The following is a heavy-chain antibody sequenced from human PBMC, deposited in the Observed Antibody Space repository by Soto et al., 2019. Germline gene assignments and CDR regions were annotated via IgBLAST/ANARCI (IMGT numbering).Heavy chain of an antibody. CDR2: SYHSGST. CDR3: ARMVGATLVDF. CDR1: GASISSTTSGNW. J-gene: IGHJ4*02. D-gene: IGHD1-26*01. V-gene: IGHV4-4*02. Sequence: QVQLQESGPGLVRPSGTLSLTCAVSGASISSTTSGNWWSWVRQPPGKGLEWIGESYHSGSTNYNPSLKRRVTMSVDKSKNQFSLKLSSVTAADTAVYYCARMVGATLVDFWGQGTLVTVSS.